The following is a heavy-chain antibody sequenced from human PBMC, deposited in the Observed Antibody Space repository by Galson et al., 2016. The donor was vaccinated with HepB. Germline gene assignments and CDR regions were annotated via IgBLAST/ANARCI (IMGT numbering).Heavy chain of an antibody. CDR2: ITKNGGLI. J-gene: IGHJ4*02. D-gene: IGHD3-9*01. V-gene: IGHV3-21*01. CDR3: TKWDWISGDLLTGYSVDY. Sequence: SLRLSCAAFGFAFSSCSMNWVRQAPGKGLEWVAGITKNGGLIFYGESVKGRFTISRDNAKNSVYLQMNSLRVEDTAVYYCTKWDWISGDLLTGYSVDYWGPGILVSVSS. CDR1: GFAFSSCS.